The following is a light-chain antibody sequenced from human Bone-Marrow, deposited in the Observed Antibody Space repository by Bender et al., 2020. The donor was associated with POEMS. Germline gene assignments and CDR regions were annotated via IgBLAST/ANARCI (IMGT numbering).Light chain of an antibody. CDR2: EVT. CDR1: SSDIGDYNL. V-gene: IGLV2-18*02. CDR3: SSYTTRYSFV. Sequence: QSALTQPPSASGSPGQSVTISCTGTSSDIGDYNLVSWYQHHPGTAPKVIIYEVTNRPSGVPDRFSGSKSGNTASLTISGLQPEDEADYYCSSYTTRYSFVFGGGTKLTVL. J-gene: IGLJ3*02.